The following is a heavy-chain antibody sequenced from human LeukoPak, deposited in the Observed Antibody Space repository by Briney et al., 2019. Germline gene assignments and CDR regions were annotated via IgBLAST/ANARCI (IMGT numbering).Heavy chain of an antibody. Sequence: SETLSLTCTVSGGSISSYYWSWIRQPPGKGLEWIGYIYTSGSTNYNPSLKSRVTISVHTSKNQFSLKLSSVTAADTAVYYCARHHRNPKSYFDYWGQGTLVTVSS. D-gene: IGHD1-14*01. CDR2: IYTSGST. V-gene: IGHV4-4*09. J-gene: IGHJ4*02. CDR3: ARHHRNPKSYFDY. CDR1: GGSISSYY.